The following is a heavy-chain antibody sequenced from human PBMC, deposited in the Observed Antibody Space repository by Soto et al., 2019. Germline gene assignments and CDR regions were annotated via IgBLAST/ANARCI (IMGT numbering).Heavy chain of an antibody. Sequence: GGSLRLSCAASGFTFSDYYMSWIRQAPGKGLEWVSYISSSGSTINYADSVKGRFTISWDNAKNSLYLQMNSLRAEDTAVYYCARLYDRQDLDYWGQGTLVTVSS. CDR3: ARLYDRQDLDY. J-gene: IGHJ4*02. CDR1: GFTFSDYY. D-gene: IGHD3-3*01. V-gene: IGHV3-11*01. CDR2: ISSSGSTI.